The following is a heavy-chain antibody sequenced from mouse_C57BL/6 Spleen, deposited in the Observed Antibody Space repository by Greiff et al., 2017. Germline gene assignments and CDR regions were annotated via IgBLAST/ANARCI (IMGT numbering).Heavy chain of an antibody. CDR2: ISSGGSYT. J-gene: IGHJ2*01. V-gene: IGHV5-6*01. Sequence: EVQGVESGGDLVKPGGSLKLSCAASGFTFSSYGMSWVRQTPDKRLEWVATISSGGSYTYYPDSVKGRFTISRDNAKNTLYLQMSSLKSEDTAMYYCARLVTTGYYFDYWGQGTTLTVSS. CDR3: ARLVTTGYYFDY. D-gene: IGHD2-2*01. CDR1: GFTFSSYG.